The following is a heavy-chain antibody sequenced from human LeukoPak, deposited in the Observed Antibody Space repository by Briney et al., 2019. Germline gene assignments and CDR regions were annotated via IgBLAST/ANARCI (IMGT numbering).Heavy chain of an antibody. CDR3: ASHLRFDP. V-gene: IGHV1-69*04. CDR1: GYTFTSYD. CDR2: IIPILGIA. Sequence: SVKVSCKASGYTFTSYDINWVRQAPGQGLEWMGRIIPILGIANYAQKFQGRVTITADKSTSTAYMELSSLRSEDTVVYYCASHLRFDPWGQGTLVTVSS. J-gene: IGHJ5*02.